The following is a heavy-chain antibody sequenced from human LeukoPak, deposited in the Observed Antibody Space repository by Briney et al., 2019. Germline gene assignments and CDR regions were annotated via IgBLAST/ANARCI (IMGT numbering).Heavy chain of an antibody. Sequence: GGSLRLSCAASGFTFSTYAMSWVRQAPGEGLEWVSTISGSGGSTYYADSVKGRFTISRDNSKNTLYLQMNSLRAEDTALYYCAKDGSSSWYRYFDYWGQGTLVTVSS. D-gene: IGHD6-13*01. CDR1: GFTFSTYA. CDR2: ISGSGGST. J-gene: IGHJ4*02. CDR3: AKDGSSSWYRYFDY. V-gene: IGHV3-23*01.